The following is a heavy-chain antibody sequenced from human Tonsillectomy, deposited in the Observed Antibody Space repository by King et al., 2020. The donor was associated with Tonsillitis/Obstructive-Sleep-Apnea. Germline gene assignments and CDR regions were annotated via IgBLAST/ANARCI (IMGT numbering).Heavy chain of an antibody. CDR3: ARDLRYYYGSGSPYYFDY. CDR2: ISYDGSNK. CDR1: GFAFSSYG. Sequence: VQLVESGGGVVQPGGSLRLTCAASGFAFSSYGLHWVRQAPGRGLEWVAVISYDGSNKYYADSVQGRFILSRDNTKSTLNLQMNSLRAEDAAVYYCARDLRYYYGSGSPYYFDYWGQGTLVTVSS. J-gene: IGHJ4*02. D-gene: IGHD3-10*01. V-gene: IGHV3-30*04.